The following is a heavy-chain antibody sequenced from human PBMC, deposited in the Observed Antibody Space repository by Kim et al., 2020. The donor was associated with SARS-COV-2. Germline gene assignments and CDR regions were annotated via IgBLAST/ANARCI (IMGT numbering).Heavy chain of an antibody. D-gene: IGHD5-12*01. Sequence: GESLKISCKGSGYSFTSYWIGWVRQMPGKGLEWMGIIYPGDSDTRYSPSFQGQVTISADKSISTAYLQWSSLKASDTAMYYCARRGVYEVATMGANYYYYGMDVWGQGTTVTVSS. J-gene: IGHJ6*02. V-gene: IGHV5-51*01. CDR1: GYSFTSYW. CDR2: IYPGDSDT. CDR3: ARRGVYEVATMGANYYYYGMDV.